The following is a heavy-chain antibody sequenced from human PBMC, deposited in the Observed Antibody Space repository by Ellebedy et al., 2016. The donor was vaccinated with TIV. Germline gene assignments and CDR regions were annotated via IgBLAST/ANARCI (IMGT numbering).Heavy chain of an antibody. D-gene: IGHD1-1*01. Sequence: SETLSLXCTVSGGSISSYCWSWIRQPPGKGLEWIGYIYYSGSTNYNPSLKSRVTISVDTSKNQFSLKLSSVTAADTAVYYCASTPNDWRFDAFDIWGQGTMVTVSS. CDR3: ASTPNDWRFDAFDI. CDR2: IYYSGST. V-gene: IGHV4-59*01. J-gene: IGHJ3*02. CDR1: GGSISSYC.